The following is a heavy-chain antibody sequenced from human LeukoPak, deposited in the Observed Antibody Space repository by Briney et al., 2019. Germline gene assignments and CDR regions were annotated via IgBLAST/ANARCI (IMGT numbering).Heavy chain of an antibody. V-gene: IGHV3-7*01. J-gene: IGHJ4*02. CDR1: GFTFSSYW. CDR3: ARELVVVAALDY. Sequence: GGSLRLSCAASGFTFSSYWMSWVRPAPGKGLEWVANIKQDGSEKYYVDSVKGRFTISRDNAKNSLCLQMNSLRAEDTAVYYCARELVVVAALDYWGQGTLVTVSS. CDR2: IKQDGSEK. D-gene: IGHD2-15*01.